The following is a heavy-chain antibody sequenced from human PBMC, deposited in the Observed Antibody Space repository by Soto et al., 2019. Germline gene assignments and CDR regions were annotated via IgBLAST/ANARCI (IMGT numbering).Heavy chain of an antibody. CDR3: GRGVVVVPTSQLGWFDP. J-gene: IGHJ5*02. CDR1: GGTFSSYA. Sequence: QVQLVQSGAEVKKPGSSVKVSCKASGGTFSSYAISWVRQAPGQGLEWMGGIIPMFGTTKYAQKFQGRLTITADESTSTAYMELSSLRSGDTGVYYCGRGVVVVPTSQLGWFDPWGQGTLVTVSS. CDR2: IIPMFGTT. V-gene: IGHV1-69*01. D-gene: IGHD2-15*01.